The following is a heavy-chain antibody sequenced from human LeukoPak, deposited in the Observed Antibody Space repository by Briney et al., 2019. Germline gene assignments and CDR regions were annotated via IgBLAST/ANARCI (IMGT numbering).Heavy chain of an antibody. CDR1: GFTFSGYG. CDR2: ISYDGSNK. CDR3: AKDQGNYFDY. J-gene: IGHJ4*02. V-gene: IGHV3-30*18. Sequence: GRSLRLSCAASGFTFSGYGMHWVRQAPGKGLEWVAVISYDGSNKYYADPVKGRFTISRDNSKNTLYLQMNSLRAEDTAVYYCAKDQGNYFDYWGQGTLVTVSS.